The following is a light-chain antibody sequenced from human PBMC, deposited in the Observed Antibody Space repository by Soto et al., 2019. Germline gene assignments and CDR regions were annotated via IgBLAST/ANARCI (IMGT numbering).Light chain of an antibody. J-gene: IGLJ3*02. CDR2: GNS. CDR3: QSYSRSLSGWV. Sequence: QSVLTQPPSVSGAPGQRVTISCTGSSSNIGAGYDVHWYQQLPGTAPKLLIYGNSNRPSGVPDRFSGSKSGTSASLAITGLQAEDEADYYCQSYSRSLSGWVFGGGTK. CDR1: SSNIGAGYD. V-gene: IGLV1-40*01.